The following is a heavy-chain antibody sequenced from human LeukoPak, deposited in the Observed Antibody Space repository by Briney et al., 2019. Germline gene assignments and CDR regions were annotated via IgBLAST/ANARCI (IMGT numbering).Heavy chain of an antibody. D-gene: IGHD2-15*01. V-gene: IGHV3-30-3*01. CDR2: ISYDGSNK. CDR1: GFTFSSYA. Sequence: GRSLRLSCAASGFTFSSYAMHWVRQAPGKGLEWVAVISYDGSNKYYADSVKGRFTIFRDNSKNTLYLQMNSLRAEDTAVYYCARVRHLGDYYGMDVWGQGTTVTVSS. CDR3: ARVRHLGDYYGMDV. J-gene: IGHJ6*02.